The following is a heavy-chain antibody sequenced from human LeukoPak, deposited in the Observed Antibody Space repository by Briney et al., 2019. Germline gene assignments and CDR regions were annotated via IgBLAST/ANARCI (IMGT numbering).Heavy chain of an antibody. CDR2: IDDSGST. D-gene: IGHD2-2*01. Sequence: SETLSLTCTVSGGSINNYYWSWIRQPPGPGLGWIVYIDDSGSTNYSPSLKRPVTISVGTSKNQFSMKLSSVTAADTAVYYRARGPGRNTSPFGYWGQGTLVT. V-gene: IGHV4-59*13. CDR1: GGSINNYY. CDR3: ARGPGRNTSPFGY. J-gene: IGHJ4*02.